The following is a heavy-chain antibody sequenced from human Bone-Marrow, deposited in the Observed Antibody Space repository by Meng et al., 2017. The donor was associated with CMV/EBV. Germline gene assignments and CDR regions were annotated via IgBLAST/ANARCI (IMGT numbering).Heavy chain of an antibody. D-gene: IGHD3-16*01. CDR1: GFTFSSYW. J-gene: IGHJ5*02. Sequence: GGSLRLSCAASGFTFSSYWMSWVRQAPGKGLEWVANIKQDGSEKYYVDSVKGRFTISRDNAKNSLYLQMNSLRAEDTAVYCCARDRSWGDYGWFDPWGQGTLVTVSS. CDR3: ARDRSWGDYGWFDP. V-gene: IGHV3-7*01. CDR2: IKQDGSEK.